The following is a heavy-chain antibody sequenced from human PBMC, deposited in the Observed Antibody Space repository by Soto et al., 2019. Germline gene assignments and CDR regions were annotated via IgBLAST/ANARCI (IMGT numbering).Heavy chain of an antibody. V-gene: IGHV4-59*01. CDR1: GGSISSYY. Sequence: SETLSLTCTVSGGSISSYYWSWIRQPPGKGLEWIGYIYYSGSTNYNPSLKSRVTISVDTSKNQFSLKLSSVTAADTAVYYCARDPTVYSSSWPGDYYYYGMDVWGQGTTVTVSS. D-gene: IGHD6-13*01. J-gene: IGHJ6*02. CDR2: IYYSGST. CDR3: ARDPTVYSSSWPGDYYYYGMDV.